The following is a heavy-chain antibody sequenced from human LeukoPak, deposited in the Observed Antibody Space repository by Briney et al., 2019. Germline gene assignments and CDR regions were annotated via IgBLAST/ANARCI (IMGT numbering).Heavy chain of an antibody. Sequence: SETLSLTCTVSGGSISSSSYYWGWIRQPPGKGLEWIGSIYYSGSTNYNPSLKSRVTISVDTSENQFSLKLSSVTAADTAVYYCARGRALTPYYYYYYMDVWGKGTTVTVSS. CDR2: IYYSGST. J-gene: IGHJ6*03. CDR1: GGSISSSSYY. V-gene: IGHV4-39*07. CDR3: ARGRALTPYYYYYYMDV.